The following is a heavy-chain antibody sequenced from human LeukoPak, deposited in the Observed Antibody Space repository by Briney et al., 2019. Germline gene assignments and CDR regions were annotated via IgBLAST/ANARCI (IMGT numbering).Heavy chain of an antibody. V-gene: IGHV3-23*01. CDR2: INVSGGST. Sequence: PGGPLRLSCAASGFTFSSYAMNWVRQAPGKGLEWVSSINVSGGSTYYADSVKGRFTISRDNSKNTLYLQMNSLRAEDTAVYYCAKPARTDYADYWGQGTLVTVSS. D-gene: IGHD1-14*01. CDR1: GFTFSSYA. CDR3: AKPARTDYADY. J-gene: IGHJ4*02.